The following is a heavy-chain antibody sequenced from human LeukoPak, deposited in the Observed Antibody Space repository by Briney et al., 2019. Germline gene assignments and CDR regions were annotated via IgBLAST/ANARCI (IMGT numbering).Heavy chain of an antibody. Sequence: ASVKVSCKASGYTFTGYYMHWVRQAPGQGLEWMGWINPNSGGTNYAQKFQGWVTMTRDTSISTAYMELSRLRSDDTAVYYCAIGPQLGGGYDSYYFDYWGQGTLVTVSS. CDR1: GYTFTGYY. J-gene: IGHJ4*02. CDR3: AIGPQLGGGYDSYYFDY. V-gene: IGHV1-2*04. D-gene: IGHD5-12*01. CDR2: INPNSGGT.